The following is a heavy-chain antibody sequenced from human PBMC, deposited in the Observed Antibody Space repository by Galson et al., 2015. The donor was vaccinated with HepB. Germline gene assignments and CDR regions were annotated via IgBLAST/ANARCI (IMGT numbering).Heavy chain of an antibody. J-gene: IGHJ4*02. CDR2: IRFDGRNK. CDR3: AKDWIYYGSGSYFLDY. CDR1: GFTFSGYG. Sequence: LRLSCAASGFTFSGYGMHWVRQAPGKGLEWVAFIRFDGRNKYYVDSVKGRLIISRDNSKKKLYLQMNSLRAEDTAVYYCAKDWIYYGSGSYFLDYWGQGTLVTVSS. V-gene: IGHV3-30*02. D-gene: IGHD3-10*01.